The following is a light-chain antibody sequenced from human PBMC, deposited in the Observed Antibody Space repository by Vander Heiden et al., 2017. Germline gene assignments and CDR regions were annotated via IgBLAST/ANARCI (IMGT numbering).Light chain of an antibody. Sequence: QSVLTQPPSVSGAPGQRVTISCTGSSPNIGAGYDVHWYQQLPGTAPKLLMYGNTNRPSGVPDRFSGSKSGTSASLDITGLQAEDEADYYCQSYDTSLSGRVFGTGTKVTVL. CDR3: QSYDTSLSGRV. CDR1: SPNIGAGYD. J-gene: IGLJ1*01. CDR2: GNT. V-gene: IGLV1-40*01.